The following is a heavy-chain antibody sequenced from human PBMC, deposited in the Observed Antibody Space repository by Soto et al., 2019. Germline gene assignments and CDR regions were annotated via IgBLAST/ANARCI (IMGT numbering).Heavy chain of an antibody. V-gene: IGHV3-23*01. J-gene: IGHJ4*02. Sequence: GXLRRSCAASGFTFSSYAMSWVRQAPGKGLEWVSAISGSGGSTYYADSVKGRFTISRDNSKNTLYLQMNSLRAEDTAVYYCAKDVVTMIVVVISFDYWGQGTLVTVSS. CDR1: GFTFSSYA. D-gene: IGHD3-22*01. CDR3: AKDVVTMIVVVISFDY. CDR2: ISGSGGST.